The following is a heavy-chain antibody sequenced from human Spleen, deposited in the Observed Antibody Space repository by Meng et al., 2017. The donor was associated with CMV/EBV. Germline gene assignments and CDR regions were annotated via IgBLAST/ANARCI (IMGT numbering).Heavy chain of an antibody. CDR1: GFTFSRYA. CDR3: AKESCSSTSCSNFDY. D-gene: IGHD2-2*01. J-gene: IGHJ4*02. CDR2: ISGSGGST. Sequence: SGFTFSRYAMSWVRHAPGKGLAWVSAISGSGGSTYYADSVKGRFTISRDNSKNTLYLQMNSLRAEDTAVYYCAKESCSSTSCSNFDYWGQGTLVTVSS. V-gene: IGHV3-23*01.